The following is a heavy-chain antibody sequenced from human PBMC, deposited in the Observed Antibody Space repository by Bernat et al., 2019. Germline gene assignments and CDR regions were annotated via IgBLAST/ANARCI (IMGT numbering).Heavy chain of an antibody. Sequence: QVQLVESGGGVVQPGRSQRLSCAASGFTFSSYGMHWVRQAPGKGLEWVAVIWYDGSNKYYADSVKGRFTISRDNSKNTLYLQMNSLRAEDTAVYYCARNPIAAAGGYGMDVWGQGTTVTVSS. CDR1: GFTFSSYG. CDR2: IWYDGSNK. CDR3: ARNPIAAAGGYGMDV. D-gene: IGHD6-13*01. J-gene: IGHJ6*02. V-gene: IGHV3-33*01.